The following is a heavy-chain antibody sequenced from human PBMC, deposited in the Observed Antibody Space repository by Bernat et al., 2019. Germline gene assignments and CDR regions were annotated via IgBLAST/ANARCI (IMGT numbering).Heavy chain of an antibody. Sequence: QLQLVQSGAEVKKPGSSVKVSCKVSGGTFSSYAFSWVRQAPGQGLEWVGGIIPIFGSANSAQKFQGRVTITADESTSTAYMELSSLRSEDTAVYYCAREGPSCTSTSCHDSRWYFDLWGRGTLVTVSS. CDR3: AREGPSCTSTSCHDSRWYFDL. CDR1: GGTFSSYA. CDR2: IIPIFGSA. J-gene: IGHJ2*01. V-gene: IGHV1-69*01. D-gene: IGHD2-2*01.